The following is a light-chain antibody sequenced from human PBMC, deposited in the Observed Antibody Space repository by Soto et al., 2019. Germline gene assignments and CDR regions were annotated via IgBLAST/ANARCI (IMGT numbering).Light chain of an antibody. CDR3: QQRSNWPTIT. V-gene: IGKV3D-11*01. CDR2: DAS. J-gene: IGKJ5*01. CDR1: QGVSSY. Sequence: ETVMTQSPATLSVSPGERATLSCRASQGVSSYLAWYQQKPGQAPRLLIYDASNRATGIPARFSGSGPGTDFTLTISSLEPEDFAVYYCQQRSNWPTITFGQGTRLEIK.